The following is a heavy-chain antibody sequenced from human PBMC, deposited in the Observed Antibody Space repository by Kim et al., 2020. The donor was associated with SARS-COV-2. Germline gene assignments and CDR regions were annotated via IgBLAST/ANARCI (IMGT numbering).Heavy chain of an antibody. CDR1: GYTFTSYA. V-gene: IGHV7-4-1*02. CDR2: INTNTGNP. Sequence: ASVKVSCKASGYTFTSYAMNWVRQAPGQGLEWMGRINTNTGNPTYAQGFTGRFVFSLDTSVSTAYLQISSLKAEDTAVYYCARGYCSSTSCYGLHYYYYGMDVWGQGTTVTVSS. J-gene: IGHJ6*02. D-gene: IGHD2-2*01. CDR3: ARGYCSSTSCYGLHYYYYGMDV.